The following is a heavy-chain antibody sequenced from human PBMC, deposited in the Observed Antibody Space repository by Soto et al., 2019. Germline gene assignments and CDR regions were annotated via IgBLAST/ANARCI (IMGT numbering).Heavy chain of an antibody. V-gene: IGHV3-23*01. CDR3: AKGGIWLCNIDLDV. CDR1: GFSFDRYA. J-gene: IGHJ6*04. CDR2: ISYSGGST. Sequence: EVQLLESGGGLVQPGGSLRLSCAASGFSFDRYAMTWVRQAPGKGPEWVSSISYSGGSTSYAASVRGRFTTSRDNSKDTLYLQLNSLRAEDTARYDCAKGGIWLCNIDLDVWGIGTTVTVSS. D-gene: IGHD2-15*01.